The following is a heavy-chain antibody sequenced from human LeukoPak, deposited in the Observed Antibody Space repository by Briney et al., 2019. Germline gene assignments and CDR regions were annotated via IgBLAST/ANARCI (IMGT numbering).Heavy chain of an antibody. CDR3: AREHEQWLVQMGYYFDY. Sequence: PGGSLRLSCAASGFTVSSNYMSWVRQAPGKGLEWVANIKQDGNEKYYVDSVKGRFTITRDNAKNSLYLQMNSLRAEDTDVYYCAREHEQWLVQMGYYFDYWGQATLVTVSS. CDR2: IKQDGNEK. V-gene: IGHV3-7*01. J-gene: IGHJ4*02. D-gene: IGHD6-19*01. CDR1: GFTVSSNY.